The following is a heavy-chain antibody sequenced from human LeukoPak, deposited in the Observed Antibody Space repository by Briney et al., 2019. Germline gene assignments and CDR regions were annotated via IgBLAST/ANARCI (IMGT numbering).Heavy chain of an antibody. CDR3: AATYDSRGYYYGLFDY. D-gene: IGHD3-22*01. J-gene: IGHJ4*02. V-gene: IGHV3-30*04. Sequence: GGSLRLSCAASGFIFIDYDFHWVRQAPGKGLEWLAYISKDAAFMFYADSVRGRFTISRDNSKNTLYLQMNSLRAEDTAVYYCAATYDSRGYYYGLFDYWGQGTLVTVSS. CDR1: GFIFIDYD. CDR2: ISKDAAFM.